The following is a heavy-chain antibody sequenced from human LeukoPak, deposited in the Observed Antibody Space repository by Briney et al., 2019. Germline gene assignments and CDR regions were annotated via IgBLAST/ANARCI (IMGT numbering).Heavy chain of an antibody. CDR1: GYTFTRHY. CDR3: MRGGGNSWFDY. J-gene: IGHJ4*02. Sequence: ASVKVSCKASGYTFTRHYFHWVQQAPGQGLEWMGWINPNSGDTNFAQKFQGRVTMTRATSISTVYMELTSLRSDDTALYYCMRGGGNSWFDYWGQGTLVSVSS. CDR2: INPNSGDT. D-gene: IGHD6-13*01. V-gene: IGHV1-2*02.